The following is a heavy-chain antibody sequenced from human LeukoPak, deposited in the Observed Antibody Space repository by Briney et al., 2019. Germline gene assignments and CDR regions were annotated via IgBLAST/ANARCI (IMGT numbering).Heavy chain of an antibody. Sequence: GGSLRLSCAASGFTFSTYWMTWVRQAPGKGLEWVATIKQDGGEKYYVDSVKGRFTISRDNAKNLLYLQMNSLRAEDTAVYYCAELGITMIGGVWGKGTTVTISS. D-gene: IGHD3-10*02. CDR1: GFTFSTYW. V-gene: IGHV3-7*01. CDR3: AELGITMIGGV. CDR2: IKQDGGEK. J-gene: IGHJ6*04.